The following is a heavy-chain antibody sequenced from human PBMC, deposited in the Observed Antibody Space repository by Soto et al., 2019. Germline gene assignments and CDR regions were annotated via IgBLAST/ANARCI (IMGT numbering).Heavy chain of an antibody. CDR1: GGSISSSSYY. J-gene: IGHJ5*02. D-gene: IGHD3-10*01. Sequence: QLLESGPGLVKPSETLSLTCTVSGGSISSSSYYWGWIRQPPGKGLEWIGSIYYSGSTYYNPSLKSRVTISVDTSKNQFSLKLSSVTAADTAVYYCASLPAMVRAHPIDPWGQGTLVTVSS. V-gene: IGHV4-39*01. CDR3: ASLPAMVRAHPIDP. CDR2: IYYSGST.